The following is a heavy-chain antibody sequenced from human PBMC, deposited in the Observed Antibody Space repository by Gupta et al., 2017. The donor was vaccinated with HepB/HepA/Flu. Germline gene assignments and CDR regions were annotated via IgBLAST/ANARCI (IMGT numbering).Heavy chain of an antibody. D-gene: IGHD3-10*02. CDR2: ISPNRGAT. CDR1: GYTFTGYF. V-gene: IGHV1-2*02. CDR3: VRAMSDYYYMDV. Sequence: QVQLVQSGAEVKKPGASVKVSCKASGYTFTGYFLHWVRQAPGQGLEWMGWISPNRGATNYAQKCQGRVTMTSDTSINTAYMELSSLRSGDTAIYYCVRAMSDYYYMDVWGKGTTVTVSS. J-gene: IGHJ6*03.